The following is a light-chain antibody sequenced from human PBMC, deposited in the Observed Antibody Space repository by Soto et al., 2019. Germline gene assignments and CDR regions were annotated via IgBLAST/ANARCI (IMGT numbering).Light chain of an antibody. Sequence: QSLLTQPPSVSGAPGQRVTISCTGSSSNIGASYDVNWYQQLPGTAPKLLIYGNTNRPSGVPDRFSGSKSGTSASLAITGLQAEDEADYYCQSYDNSLSGYVFGTGTKVTVL. CDR1: SSNIGASYD. V-gene: IGLV1-40*01. J-gene: IGLJ1*01. CDR3: QSYDNSLSGYV. CDR2: GNT.